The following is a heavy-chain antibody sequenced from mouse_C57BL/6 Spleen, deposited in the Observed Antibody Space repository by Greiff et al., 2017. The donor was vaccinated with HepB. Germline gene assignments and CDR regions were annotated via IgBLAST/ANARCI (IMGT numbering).Heavy chain of an antibody. D-gene: IGHD2-3*01. CDR2: INPSNGGT. CDR3: ARPPYYGYYVRYFDV. Sequence: VQLQQPGTELVKPGASVKLSCKASGYTFTSYWMHWVKQRPGQGLEWIGNINPSNGGTNYNEKFKSKATLTVDKSSSTAYMQLSSLTSEDSAVFYCARPPYYGYYVRYFDVWGTGTTVTVSS. V-gene: IGHV1-53*01. J-gene: IGHJ1*03. CDR1: GYTFTSYW.